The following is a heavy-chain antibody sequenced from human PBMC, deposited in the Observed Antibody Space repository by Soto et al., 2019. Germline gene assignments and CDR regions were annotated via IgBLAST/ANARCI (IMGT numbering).Heavy chain of an antibody. D-gene: IGHD3-10*01. CDR3: ARQARTVNRDPYYHGMDV. J-gene: IGHJ6*02. V-gene: IGHV4-39*01. CDR1: GGSISSSSFY. Sequence: QLQLQESGPGLMKPSETLSLTCTVSGGSISSSSFYWGWIRQPPGKGLEWIGSVYYGGSTYYNPSLESRDTISVDTSKNQFSLRLSSVTAADTAMYYCARQARTVNRDPYYHGMDVWGQGTTVTVSS. CDR2: VYYGGST.